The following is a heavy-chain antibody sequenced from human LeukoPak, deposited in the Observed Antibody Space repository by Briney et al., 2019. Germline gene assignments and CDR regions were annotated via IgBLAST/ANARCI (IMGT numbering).Heavy chain of an antibody. CDR2: ISGSSEYI. CDR1: GFTFSNYN. V-gene: IGHV3-21*01. J-gene: IGHJ4*02. D-gene: IGHD6-13*01. CDR3: ARDARIAAAGGAHFDY. Sequence: TGGSLRLSCAASGFTFSNYNMNWVRQAPGKGLEWVSFISGSSEYIYYADSVKGRFTISRDNAKNTLYLQMNSLRAEDTAVYYCARDARIAAAGGAHFDYWGQGTLVTVSS.